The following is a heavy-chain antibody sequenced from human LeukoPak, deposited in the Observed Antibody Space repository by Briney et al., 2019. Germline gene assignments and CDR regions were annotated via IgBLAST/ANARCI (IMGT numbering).Heavy chain of an antibody. Sequence: GESLKISCKGSGYRFTSYWIGWVRPVPGKGLGGMGIIYPGDSDTRYSPSFQGQVTISADKSISTAYLQWSSLKASDTAMYYCARRSALYCGGDCYNALFDYWGQGTLVTVSS. D-gene: IGHD2-21*02. CDR1: GYRFTSYW. V-gene: IGHV5-51*01. CDR2: IYPGDSDT. CDR3: ARRSALYCGGDCYNALFDY. J-gene: IGHJ4*02.